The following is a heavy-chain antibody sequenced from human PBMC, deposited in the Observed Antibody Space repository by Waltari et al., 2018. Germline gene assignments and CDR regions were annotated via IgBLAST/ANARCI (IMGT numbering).Heavy chain of an antibody. CDR2: IYYTGSA. Sequence: QVQLQESGPGLVEPSGTLSLSCAVSGDSISDSNLWGWVRQPPGKGLEWIGEIYYTGSANYNPSLKSRVVISVDKSKKQFSLKLSSVTAADTAVYYCAREHYDSSGSFDCWGQGTLVTVSS. J-gene: IGHJ4*02. CDR3: AREHYDSSGSFDC. D-gene: IGHD3-22*01. CDR1: GDSISDSNL. V-gene: IGHV4-4*02.